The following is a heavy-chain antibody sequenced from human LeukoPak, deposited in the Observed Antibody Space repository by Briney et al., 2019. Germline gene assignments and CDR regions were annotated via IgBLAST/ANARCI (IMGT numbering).Heavy chain of an antibody. CDR2: IKTDGSIT. CDR1: GFSFSVFW. V-gene: IGHV3-74*01. J-gene: IGHJ5*02. Sequence: PGGSLRLSCAASGFSFSVFWMHWVRQAPGKGPVWVSRIKTDGSITNYADSVKGRFTISRDNAKNTLYLQMNSLRAEDTAVYYCARMLFCWFDPWGQGTLVTVSS. D-gene: IGHD2-8*01. CDR3: ARMLFCWFDP.